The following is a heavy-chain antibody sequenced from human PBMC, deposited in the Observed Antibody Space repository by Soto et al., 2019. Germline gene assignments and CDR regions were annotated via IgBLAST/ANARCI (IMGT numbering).Heavy chain of an antibody. V-gene: IGHV4-31*03. CDR3: ASGIRWLVHNWFDP. CDR1: AGSLSSGGYY. CDR2: IYYSGST. D-gene: IGHD6-19*01. J-gene: IGHJ5*02. Sequence: TLSLTSTVSAGSLSSGGYYGGWISQLPGKGLEWIGYIYYSGSTYYNPSLKSRVTISVDTSKNQFSLKLSSVTAADTAVYYCASGIRWLVHNWFDPWGQGTLVTVSS.